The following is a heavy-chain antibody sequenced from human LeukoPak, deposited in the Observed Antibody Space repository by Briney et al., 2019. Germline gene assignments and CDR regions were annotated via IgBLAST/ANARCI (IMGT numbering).Heavy chain of an antibody. J-gene: IGHJ5*02. CDR3: ARITMVRGVINRNWFDP. CDR2: IYPGDSDT. Sequence: KVSCKASGYTFTSYWIGWVRQMPGKGLEWMGIIYPGDSDTRYSPSFQGQVTVSADKSISTAYLQWSSLKASDTAMYYCARITMVRGVINRNWFDPWGQGTLVTVSS. V-gene: IGHV5-51*01. CDR1: GYTFTSYW. D-gene: IGHD3-10*01.